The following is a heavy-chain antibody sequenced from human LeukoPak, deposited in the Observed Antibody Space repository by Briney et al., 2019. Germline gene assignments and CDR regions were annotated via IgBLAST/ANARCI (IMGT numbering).Heavy chain of an antibody. CDR1: GFTFRSYW. V-gene: IGHV3-7*01. CDR2: INPDGSEE. Sequence: GGSLRLSCAASGFTFRSYWMTWVRQAPGKELELVAHINPDGSEESYADSVKGRFTISRDNAKNSLHLQMNNLRVEDTAVYYCARDPYIKAFDIWGQGTMVTVSS. CDR3: ARDPYIKAFDI. J-gene: IGHJ3*02. D-gene: IGHD1-14*01.